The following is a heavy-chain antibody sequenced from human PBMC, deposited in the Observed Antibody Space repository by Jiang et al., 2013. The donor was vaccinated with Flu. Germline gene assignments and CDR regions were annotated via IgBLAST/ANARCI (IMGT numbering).Heavy chain of an antibody. CDR3: VKDLYPGGADV. CDR2: ILLDIGGV. D-gene: IGHD2-2*02. J-gene: IGHJ6*02. Sequence: VQLVESGGGLVQPGWFLRLSCAASGFTFNKYGMHWVRQTPGKGLEWVSGILLDIGGVGYADSVKGRFTISRDTAKNSVYLQMSGLRPEDTALYYCVKDLYPGGADVWGPGTTVTVSS. V-gene: IGHV3-9*01. CDR1: GFTFNKYG.